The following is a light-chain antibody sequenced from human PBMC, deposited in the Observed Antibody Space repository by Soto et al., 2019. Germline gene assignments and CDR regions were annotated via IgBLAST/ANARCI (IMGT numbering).Light chain of an antibody. CDR3: QQSYSTPRT. CDR1: QGIATN. V-gene: IGKV3-15*01. J-gene: IGKJ1*01. Sequence: EIVMTQSPATLSVSPGERATLSCRASQGIATNLAWYHHNPGQAPRLLIYGASTRATGIPARFSGSASGTEFTLTISSLQSEDFATYYCQQSYSTPRTFGQGTKVEIK. CDR2: GAS.